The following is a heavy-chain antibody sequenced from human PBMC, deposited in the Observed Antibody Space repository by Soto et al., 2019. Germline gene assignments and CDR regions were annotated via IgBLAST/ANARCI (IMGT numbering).Heavy chain of an antibody. J-gene: IGHJ6*02. CDR2: VTGNGGST. D-gene: IGHD2-2*01. V-gene: IGHV3-23*01. Sequence: GGSLRLSCLASGFTFSNFAMSWVRQAPGKGLEWVSLVTGNGGSTYYADSVKGRFTISRDNSKNTLYLQMDSLRAEDTAIYYCSKLGTSSTSWLDVWGQGTTVTVSS. CDR3: SKLGTSSTSWLDV. CDR1: GFTFSNFA.